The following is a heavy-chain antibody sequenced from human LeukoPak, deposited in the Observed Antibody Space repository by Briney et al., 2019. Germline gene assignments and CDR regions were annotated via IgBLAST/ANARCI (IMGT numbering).Heavy chain of an antibody. Sequence: GGSLRLSCAASGFTFSSYAMSWVRQAPGKGLEWISAISGSGGSTYYADSVKGRLTISRDNSKNTLYLQMNSLRAEDTAVYYCAKGGQHIVVVTALYYFDYWGQGTLVTVSS. CDR1: GFTFSSYA. CDR3: AKGGQHIVVVTALYYFDY. J-gene: IGHJ4*02. CDR2: ISGSGGST. D-gene: IGHD2-21*02. V-gene: IGHV3-23*01.